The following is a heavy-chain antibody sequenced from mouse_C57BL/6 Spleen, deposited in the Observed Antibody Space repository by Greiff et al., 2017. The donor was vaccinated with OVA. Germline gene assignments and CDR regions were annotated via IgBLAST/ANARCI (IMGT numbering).Heavy chain of an antibody. Sequence: QVQLKQSGAELVRPGASVKLSCKASGYTFTDYYINWVKQRPGQGLEWIARIYPGSGNTYYNEKFKGKATLTAEKSSSTAYMQLSSLTSEDSAVYFCARTGTHQAWFAYWGQGTLVTVSA. CDR1: GYTFTDYY. J-gene: IGHJ3*01. D-gene: IGHD4-1*01. V-gene: IGHV1-76*01. CDR2: IYPGSGNT. CDR3: ARTGTHQAWFAY.